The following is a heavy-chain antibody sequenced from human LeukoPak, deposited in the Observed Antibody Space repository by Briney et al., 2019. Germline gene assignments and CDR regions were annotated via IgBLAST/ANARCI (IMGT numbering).Heavy chain of an antibody. D-gene: IGHD3-3*01. CDR3: GRSGYYGMYYFDH. Sequence: SSETLSLTCTVSGGPISSTGYYWGWIRQPPGKGLEWIGSLYYGGSTYYNPSLKSGVAISVDTSKNQFSLNLSSVTAADTAVYYCGRSGYYGMYYFDHWGQGTLATVSS. J-gene: IGHJ4*02. CDR2: LYYGGST. CDR1: GGPISSTGYY. V-gene: IGHV4-39*01.